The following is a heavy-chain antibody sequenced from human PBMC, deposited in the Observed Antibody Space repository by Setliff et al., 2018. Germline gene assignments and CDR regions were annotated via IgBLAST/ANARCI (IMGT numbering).Heavy chain of an antibody. CDR2: INHSGST. Sequence: SSETLSLTCAVYGGSFSGYYWSWIRQPPGKGLEWIGEINHSGSTNYNPSLKSRVTISVDTSKNQFSLKLSSVTAADTAVYYCARLGGSSGSGGFYYYYYYMDVWGKGTTVTAP. CDR3: ARLGGSSGSGGFYYYYYYMDV. J-gene: IGHJ6*03. D-gene: IGHD3-22*01. V-gene: IGHV4-34*01. CDR1: GGSFSGYY.